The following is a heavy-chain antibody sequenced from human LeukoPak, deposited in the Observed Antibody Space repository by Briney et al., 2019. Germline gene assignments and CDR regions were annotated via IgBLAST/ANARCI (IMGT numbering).Heavy chain of an antibody. J-gene: IGHJ4*02. CDR3: AKVMDSYSSSWYQNPYYFDY. CDR2: ISGSGGST. D-gene: IGHD6-13*01. CDR1: GFTFSSYA. Sequence: GGSLRLSCAASGFTFSSYAMSWVRQAPGKGLEWVSAISGSGGSTYYADSVKGRFTISRDNSKSTLYLQMNSLRTEDTAVYYCAKVMDSYSSSWYQNPYYFDYWGQGTLVTVSS. V-gene: IGHV3-23*01.